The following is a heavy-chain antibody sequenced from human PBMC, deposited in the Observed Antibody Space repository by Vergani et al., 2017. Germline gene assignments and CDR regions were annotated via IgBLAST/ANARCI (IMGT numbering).Heavy chain of an antibody. Sequence: QVQLQESGPGLVKPSETLSLTCAVSGYSISSGYYWGLIRQPPGKGLEWIGSIYHSGSTYYNPSLKSRVTISVATSKNQCSLKLSSVTAADTAVYYCARRPYAVRGVFDYWGQGTLVTVSS. V-gene: IGHV4-38-2*01. J-gene: IGHJ4*02. CDR3: ARRPYAVRGVFDY. CDR1: GYSISSGYY. D-gene: IGHD3-10*01. CDR2: IYHSGST.